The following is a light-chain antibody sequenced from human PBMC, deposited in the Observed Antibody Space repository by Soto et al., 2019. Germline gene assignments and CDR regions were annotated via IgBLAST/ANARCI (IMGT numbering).Light chain of an antibody. CDR1: SSDVGDCNL. CDR2: EVN. V-gene: IGLV2-23*02. Sequence: QSALTQPASVSGSPGQSITISCTGTSSDVGDCNLVSWYQQHPGKAPKLINYEVNKRPSGISNRFSGSKSGNTASLTISGLQAEDEADYYCCSYVGSSTWVFGGGTKLTVL. CDR3: CSYVGSSTWV. J-gene: IGLJ3*02.